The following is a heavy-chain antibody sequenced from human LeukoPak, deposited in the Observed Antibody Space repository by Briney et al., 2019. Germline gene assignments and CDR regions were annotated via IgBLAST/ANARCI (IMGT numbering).Heavy chain of an antibody. D-gene: IGHD1-26*01. CDR3: ARAVGATSGFDY. J-gene: IGHJ4*02. Sequence: WASVKVSCKASGYTFTGYYMHWVRQAPGQGLEWVGWINPNSGGTNYAQKFQGRVTMTRDTSISTAYMELSRLRSDDTAVYYCARAVGATSGFDYWGQGTLVTVSS. CDR2: INPNSGGT. V-gene: IGHV1-2*02. CDR1: GYTFTGYY.